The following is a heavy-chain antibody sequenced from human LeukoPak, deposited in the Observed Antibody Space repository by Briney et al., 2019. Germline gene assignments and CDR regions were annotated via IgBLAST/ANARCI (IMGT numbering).Heavy chain of an antibody. CDR2: INPSGGST. CDR1: GYTFTSYY. V-gene: IGHV1-46*01. CDR3: ARDRTGYYYDSSGSDY. J-gene: IGHJ4*02. D-gene: IGHD3-22*01. Sequence: ASVKVSCKASGYTFTSYYMHWVRQAPGQGLEWMGIINPSGGSTSYAQKFQGRVTTTRDTSTSTVYMELSSLRSEDTAVYYCARDRTGYYYDSSGSDYWGQGTLVTVSS.